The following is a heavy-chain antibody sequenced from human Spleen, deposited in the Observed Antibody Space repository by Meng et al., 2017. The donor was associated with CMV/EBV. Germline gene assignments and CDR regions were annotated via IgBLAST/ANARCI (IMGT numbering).Heavy chain of an antibody. CDR1: GYSFPNYW. V-gene: IGHV5-51*01. CDR2: IYPGDSDT. J-gene: IGHJ5*02. D-gene: IGHD2-2*01. Sequence: GGSLRLSCKGSGYSFPNYWIGWVRQMPGKGLEWMGIIYPGDSDTRYSPSFQGQVTISADKSISTAYLQWSSLKASDTAMYYCARQLDTRTWDNWFDPWGQGTLVTVSS. CDR3: ARQLDTRTWDNWFDP.